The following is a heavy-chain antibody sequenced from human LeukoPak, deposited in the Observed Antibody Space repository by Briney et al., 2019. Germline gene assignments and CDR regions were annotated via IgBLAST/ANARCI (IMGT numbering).Heavy chain of an antibody. D-gene: IGHD1-14*01. J-gene: IGHJ4*02. Sequence: PGGSLRLSCAASGFTFSSYGMHWVRQAPGKGLEWVAFIRYDGSNKYYADSVKGRFTISRDNSKNTLYLQMNSLRAEDTAVYSCAKEKSRTGYFDYWGQGTLVTVSS. CDR3: AKEKSRTGYFDY. CDR1: GFTFSSYG. CDR2: IRYDGSNK. V-gene: IGHV3-30*02.